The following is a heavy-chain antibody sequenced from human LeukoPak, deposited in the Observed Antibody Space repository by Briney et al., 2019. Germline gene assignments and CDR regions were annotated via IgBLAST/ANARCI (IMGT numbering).Heavy chain of an antibody. D-gene: IGHD2-2*01. CDR2: IKTKPFGGTS. CDR3: TRHQSPYLDAFDL. Sequence: GGSLRLSCTSATFTFADYPLSWVRQAPGRGLEWITFIKTKPFGGTSEYAASVKGRSSFSRDDSKNIVYLQMNSLNTEDTAVYYCTRHQSPYLDAFDLWGQGTMVTVAS. V-gene: IGHV3-49*04. J-gene: IGHJ3*01. CDR1: TFTFADYP.